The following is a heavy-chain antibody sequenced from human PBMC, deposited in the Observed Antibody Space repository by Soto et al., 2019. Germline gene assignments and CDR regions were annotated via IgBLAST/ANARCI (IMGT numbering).Heavy chain of an antibody. CDR2: LSYDGSNK. D-gene: IGHD3-10*01. J-gene: IGHJ6*02. Sequence: GGSLRLSCAASGFTFSTYGMHWVRQAPGKGLEWVAVLSYDGSNKYYADSVKGRFTISRDNSKNTLYLQMNSLRAEDTAVYYCAKDVGSFSNYYGMDVWGQGTTVTVSS. CDR3: AKDVGSFSNYYGMDV. CDR1: GFTFSTYG. V-gene: IGHV3-30*18.